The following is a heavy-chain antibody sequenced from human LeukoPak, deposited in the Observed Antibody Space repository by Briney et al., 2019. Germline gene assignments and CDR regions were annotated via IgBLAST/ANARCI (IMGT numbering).Heavy chain of an antibody. CDR2: IYPGDSDA. J-gene: IGHJ3*02. Sequence: PGESLKISCKGSGYSFTSYWIGWVRQMPGKGLEWMGLIYPGDSDARYSLSFQGQVTISADKSITTAYLQWSSLKASDTAMYYCARHFGGSTSHAFDIWGQGTMVTVSS. D-gene: IGHD2-2*01. CDR3: ARHFGGSTSHAFDI. CDR1: GYSFTSYW. V-gene: IGHV5-51*01.